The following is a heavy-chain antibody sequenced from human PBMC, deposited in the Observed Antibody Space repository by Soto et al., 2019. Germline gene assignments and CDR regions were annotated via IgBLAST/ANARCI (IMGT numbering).Heavy chain of an antibody. CDR3: AREPNYFDY. V-gene: IGHV1-18*01. CDR1: GYTFTSYG. Sequence: QVQLVQSGAEVKQPGASVKVSCKASGYTFTSYGISWVRQAPGQGREWMGWISAYNGNTQYAQNLQGRVTMTTDTSTSPAYMELTSLRSDDTAVYYCAREPNYFDYWGQGTLVTVSS. J-gene: IGHJ4*02. CDR2: ISAYNGNT.